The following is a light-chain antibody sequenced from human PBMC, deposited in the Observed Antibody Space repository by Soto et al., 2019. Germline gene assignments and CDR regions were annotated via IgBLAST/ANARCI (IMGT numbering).Light chain of an antibody. J-gene: IGKJ2*01. CDR2: DAS. Sequence: DIQMTQSPSTLSASVGDRVTITCRASQTISNWLAWYQQKPGKAPKLLIYDASSLHSGVPSRFSGSGSGTEFTLTISSLQPDDFATYYCQQYISYSYIFGQGTKLEI. CDR3: QQYISYSYI. V-gene: IGKV1-5*01. CDR1: QTISNW.